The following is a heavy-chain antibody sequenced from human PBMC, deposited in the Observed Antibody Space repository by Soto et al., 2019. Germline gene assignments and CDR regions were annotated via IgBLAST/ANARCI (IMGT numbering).Heavy chain of an antibody. CDR1: GGSFSGYY. V-gene: IGHV4-34*01. CDR2: INHSGST. CDR3: ARDSLGYYYDSSGYQTRNYYYYGMDV. Sequence: SETLSLTCAVYGGSFSGYYWSWIRQPPGKGLEWIGEINHSGSTNYNPSLKSRVTISVDTSKNQFSLKLSSVTAADTAVYYCARDSLGYYYDSSGYQTRNYYYYGMDVWGQGTTVTVSS. D-gene: IGHD3-22*01. J-gene: IGHJ6*02.